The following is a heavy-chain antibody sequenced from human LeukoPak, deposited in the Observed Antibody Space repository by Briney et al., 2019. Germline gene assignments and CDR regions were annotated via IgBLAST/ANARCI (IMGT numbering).Heavy chain of an antibody. CDR3: ARAKSLRITIFGVVTNPPDY. J-gene: IGHJ4*02. D-gene: IGHD3-3*01. CDR2: INPNSGGT. CDR1: GYTFTGYY. V-gene: IGHV1-2*02. Sequence: ASVKVCSKASGYTFTGYYMHWVRQAPGQGLEWMGWINPNSGGTNYAQKFQGRVTMTRDTSISTAYMELSRLRSDDTAVYYCARAKSLRITIFGVVTNPPDYWGQGTLVTVSS.